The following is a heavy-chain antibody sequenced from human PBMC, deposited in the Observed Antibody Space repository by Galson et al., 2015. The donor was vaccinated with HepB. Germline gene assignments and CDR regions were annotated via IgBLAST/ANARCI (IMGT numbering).Heavy chain of an antibody. J-gene: IGHJ3*02. Sequence: SVKVSCKASGYTFTGYYMHWVRQAPGQGLEWMGWINPNSGGTNYAQKFQGWVTMTRDTSISTAYMELSRLRSDDTAVYYCARAEGGSPLPHAFDIWGQGTMVTVSS. CDR1: GYTFTGYY. D-gene: IGHD1-26*01. V-gene: IGHV1-2*04. CDR3: ARAEGGSPLPHAFDI. CDR2: INPNSGGT.